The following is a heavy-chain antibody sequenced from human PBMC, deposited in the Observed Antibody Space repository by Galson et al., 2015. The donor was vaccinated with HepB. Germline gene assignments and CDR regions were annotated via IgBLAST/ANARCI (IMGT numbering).Heavy chain of an antibody. V-gene: IGHV1-46*01. CDR3: ARDLGVQQQLKWFDY. CDR2: INPSGGST. Sequence: SVKVSCKASGYTFTSYYMHWVRQAPGQGLEWMGIINPSGGSTSYAQKFQGRVTMTRDTSTSTVYMELSSLRSEDTAVYYCARDLGVQQQLKWFDYWGQGTLVTVSS. D-gene: IGHD6-13*01. CDR1: GYTFTSYY. J-gene: IGHJ4*02.